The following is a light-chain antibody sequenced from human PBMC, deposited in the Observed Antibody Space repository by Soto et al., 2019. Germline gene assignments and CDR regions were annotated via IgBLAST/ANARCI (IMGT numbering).Light chain of an antibody. CDR3: QHYIGYLWT. J-gene: IGKJ1*01. V-gene: IGKV1D-16*01. Sequence: DIQMTRSPSYLSASVGDRVTITCRASQGIKNWLAWYQQKPGKAPNLLIYTGSSLQSGVPPRFSGSGSGTEFTLTISSLQPDDFATYYCQHYIGYLWTCGQGTKVDI. CDR2: TGS. CDR1: QGIKNW.